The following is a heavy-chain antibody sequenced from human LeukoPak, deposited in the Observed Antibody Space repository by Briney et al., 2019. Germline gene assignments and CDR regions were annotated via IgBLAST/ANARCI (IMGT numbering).Heavy chain of an antibody. Sequence: GGSLRLSYAASGFTFSNYWMTWVRQAPGKGLEWVANIKEDGSIKYYVDSLKGRFSISRDNGKNSLYLQMNTLGAEDTAVYYCARIGYSSSSLDYWGQGTLVTVSS. CDR2: IKEDGSIK. D-gene: IGHD6-6*01. V-gene: IGHV3-7*03. J-gene: IGHJ4*02. CDR1: GFTFSNYW. CDR3: ARIGYSSSSLDY.